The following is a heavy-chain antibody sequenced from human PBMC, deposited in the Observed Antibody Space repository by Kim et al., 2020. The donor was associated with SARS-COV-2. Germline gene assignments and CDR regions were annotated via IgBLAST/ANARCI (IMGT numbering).Heavy chain of an antibody. D-gene: IGHD3-3*01. V-gene: IGHV4-59*01. Sequence: KSRVTISVDTSKNQFSLKLSSVTAADTAVYYCASVRFLEWPHRAYYGMDVWGQGTTVTVSS. CDR3: ASVRFLEWPHRAYYGMDV. J-gene: IGHJ6*02.